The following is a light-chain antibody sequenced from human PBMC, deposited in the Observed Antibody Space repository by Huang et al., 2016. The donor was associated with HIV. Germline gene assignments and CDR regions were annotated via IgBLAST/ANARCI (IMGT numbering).Light chain of an antibody. CDR1: QGISSY. CDR2: AAS. Sequence: IQLTQSPSSLSATVGDRGTITCRASQGISSYLAWYQQKPGKAPKLLIYAASTLQRGVPSRFSGGGSGTDCTITISSLQPEDFATYYCQQLNSYPFTFGPGTKVDIK. J-gene: IGKJ3*01. V-gene: IGKV1-9*01. CDR3: QQLNSYPFT.